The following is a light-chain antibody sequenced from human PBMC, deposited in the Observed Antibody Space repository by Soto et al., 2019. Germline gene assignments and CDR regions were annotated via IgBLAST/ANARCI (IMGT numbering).Light chain of an antibody. CDR1: QDISSY. CDR2: AAS. Sequence: IQVTQSPSSLSASVGDRVTITCRASQDISSYLAWYQQKPGKAPTLLIYAASTLQSGVPSRFSGSGFGTDFTLTISTPQPEDFATFYCQQSYSVPLTFGGGTKVDIK. V-gene: IGKV1-39*01. J-gene: IGKJ4*01. CDR3: QQSYSVPLT.